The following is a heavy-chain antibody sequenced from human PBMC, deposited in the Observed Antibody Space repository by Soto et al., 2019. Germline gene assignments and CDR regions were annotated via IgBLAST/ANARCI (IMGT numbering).Heavy chain of an antibody. D-gene: IGHD3-3*01. V-gene: IGHV4-61*01. CDR2: VYHTGRT. Sequence: QVQLQESGPGLVKPSETLSLTCTVSGGSFKSGSYSWSWIRQPPGKGLEWIGYVYHTGRTSYNPSPKSRVSISMDTSKNQFSLNLDSVTAADTAVYFCASDFAYFDSWGQGTLVTVSS. CDR1: GGSFKSGSYS. CDR3: ASDFAYFDS. J-gene: IGHJ4*02.